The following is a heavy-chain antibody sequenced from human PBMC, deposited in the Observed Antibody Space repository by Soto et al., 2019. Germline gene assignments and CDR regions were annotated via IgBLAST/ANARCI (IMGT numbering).Heavy chain of an antibody. CDR3: ARGHRYYYDSSGYWNFDY. CDR1: GYTFTSYY. CDR2: INPSGGST. D-gene: IGHD3-22*01. J-gene: IGHJ4*02. V-gene: IGHV1-46*01. Sequence: ASVKVSCKASGYTFTSYYMHWVRQAPGQGLEWMGIINPSGGSTSYAQKFQGRVTMTRDTSTSTVYMELSSLRSEDTAVYYCARGHRYYYDSSGYWNFDYWGQGTLVTVSP.